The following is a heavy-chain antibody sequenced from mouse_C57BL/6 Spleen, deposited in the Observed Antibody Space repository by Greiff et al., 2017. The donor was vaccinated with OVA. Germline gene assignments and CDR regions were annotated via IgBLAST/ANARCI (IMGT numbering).Heavy chain of an antibody. V-gene: IGHV1-53*01. Sequence: QVQLQQPGTELVKPGASVKLSCKASGYTFTSYWMHWVKQRPGQGLEWIGNINPSTGGTNYNEKFKSKATLPVDKSSSTAYMHLSSLTSEDSAIYNDARGRQLKLPYYFDYWGQGTTLTVSS. CDR2: INPSTGGT. CDR1: GYTFTSYW. CDR3: ARGRQLKLPYYFDY. D-gene: IGHD3-2*02. J-gene: IGHJ2*01.